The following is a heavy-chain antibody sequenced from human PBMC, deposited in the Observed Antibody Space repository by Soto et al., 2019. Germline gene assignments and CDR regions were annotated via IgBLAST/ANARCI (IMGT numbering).Heavy chain of an antibody. CDR2: ISHTGST. Sequence: SETLSLTCTVSGFSISSGYYWVWIRQPPGKGLEWIGSISHTGSTYYNPSLKSRVTISVDTSKNQFSLRLRSVTAADTAVYYCARDCSSTNCYLPDYWGQGALVTVSS. V-gene: IGHV4-38-2*02. D-gene: IGHD2-2*01. CDR1: GFSISSGYY. J-gene: IGHJ4*02. CDR3: ARDCSSTNCYLPDY.